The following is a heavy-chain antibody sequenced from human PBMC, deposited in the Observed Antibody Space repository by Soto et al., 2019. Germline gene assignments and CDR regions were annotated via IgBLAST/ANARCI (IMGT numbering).Heavy chain of an antibody. CDR1: GGTFSSYA. Sequence: QVQLVQSGAEVKKPGSSVKVSCKASGGTFSSYAISWVRQAPGQGLEWMGGIIPIFGTANYAQKFKGRVTITADESTSTAYMELSSLRSEDTAVYYSARDEGGIVVVPAAMYYYGMDVWGQGTTVTVSS. J-gene: IGHJ6*02. D-gene: IGHD2-2*01. CDR2: IIPIFGTA. V-gene: IGHV1-69*01. CDR3: ARDEGGIVVVPAAMYYYGMDV.